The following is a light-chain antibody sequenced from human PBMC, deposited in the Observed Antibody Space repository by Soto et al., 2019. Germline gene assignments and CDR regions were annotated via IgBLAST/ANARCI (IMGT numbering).Light chain of an antibody. CDR3: QQYGSSRIT. Sequence: IVLTQSPGTLSLSPGERATLSCRASQSVSSSYLAWYQQKPGQAPRLLIYGASSRATGIPDRSSGSGSGTDFTLTISRLEPEDFAVYYCQQYGSSRITFGQGTRLEIK. J-gene: IGKJ5*01. CDR2: GAS. CDR1: QSVSSSY. V-gene: IGKV3-20*01.